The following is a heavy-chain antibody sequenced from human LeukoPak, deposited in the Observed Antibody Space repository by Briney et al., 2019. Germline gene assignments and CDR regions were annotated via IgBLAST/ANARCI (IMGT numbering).Heavy chain of an antibody. CDR2: IIPIFGTA. V-gene: IGHV1-69*01. Sequence: SVKVSCKASGGTFSSYAISWVRQAPGQGLEWMGGIIPIFGTANYAQKFQGRVTITADESTSTAYMELSSPRSEDTAVYYCARDVSGWHHAAWQPSFDYWGQGTLVTVSS. D-gene: IGHD6-19*01. CDR1: GGTFSSYA. J-gene: IGHJ4*02. CDR3: ARDVSGWHHAAWQPSFDY.